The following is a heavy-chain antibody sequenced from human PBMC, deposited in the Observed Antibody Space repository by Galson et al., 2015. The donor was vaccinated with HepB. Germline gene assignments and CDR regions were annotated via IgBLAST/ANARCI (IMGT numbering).Heavy chain of an antibody. D-gene: IGHD4-17*01. V-gene: IGHV3-21*01. J-gene: IGHJ6*02. Sequence: SLRLSCAASGFTFSSYSMNWVRQAPGKGLEWASSISSSSSYIYYADSVKGRFTISRDNAKNSLYLQMNSLRAEDTAVYYCARRVDYGELYYYYGMDVWGQGTTVTVSS. CDR2: ISSSSSYI. CDR1: GFTFSSYS. CDR3: ARRVDYGELYYYYGMDV.